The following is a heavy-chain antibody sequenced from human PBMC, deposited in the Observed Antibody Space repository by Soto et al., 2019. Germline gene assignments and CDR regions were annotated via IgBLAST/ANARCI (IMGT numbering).Heavy chain of an antibody. CDR2: ISYDGSNK. CDR1: GFTFSSYA. D-gene: IGHD6-13*01. CDR3: AKDGWYSTYYYYGMDV. J-gene: IGHJ6*02. V-gene: IGHV3-30*04. Sequence: GGSLRISCAASGFTFSSYAMHWVRKDTGKGLEWVAVISYDGSNKYYADSVKGRFTISRDNSKNTLYLQMNSLRAEDTAVYYCAKDGWYSTYYYYGMDVWGQGTTVTVSS.